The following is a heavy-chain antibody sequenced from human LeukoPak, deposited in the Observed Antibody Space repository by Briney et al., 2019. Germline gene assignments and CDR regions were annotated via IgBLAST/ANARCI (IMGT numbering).Heavy chain of an antibody. D-gene: IGHD4-17*01. CDR1: GFSFTDYP. J-gene: IGHJ4*02. CDR3: AKDRRSNGD. CDR2: ISGSGGST. V-gene: IGHV3-23*01. Sequence: PGGSLRLSCATSGFSFTDYPMNWVRQAPGKGLEWVSAISGSGGSTYHADSVKGRFTISRDNSKNTLYLQMNSLRAEDTAVYYCAKDRRSNGDWGQGTLVTVSS.